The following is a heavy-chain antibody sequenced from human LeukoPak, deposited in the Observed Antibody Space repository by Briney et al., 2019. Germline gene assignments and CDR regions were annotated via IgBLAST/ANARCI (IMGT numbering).Heavy chain of an antibody. CDR2: IDPSDSYT. Sequence: GESLKISCKGSGYSFTSYWISWVRQMPGEGLEWMGRIDPSDSYTNYSPSFQGHVTISADKSISTASLQWSSLKASDTAMYYCARIPKSNYDSSGYSDYWGQGTLVTVSS. CDR3: ARIPKSNYDSSGYSDY. J-gene: IGHJ4*02. D-gene: IGHD3-22*01. CDR1: GYSFTSYW. V-gene: IGHV5-10-1*01.